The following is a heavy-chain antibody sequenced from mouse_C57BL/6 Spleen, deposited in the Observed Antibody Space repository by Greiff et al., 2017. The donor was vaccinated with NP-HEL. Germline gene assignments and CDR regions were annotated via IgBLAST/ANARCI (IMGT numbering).Heavy chain of an antibody. J-gene: IGHJ2*01. V-gene: IGHV1-80*01. CDR3: ARAATVVAQGFDY. D-gene: IGHD1-1*01. CDR1: GYAFSSYW. CDR2: IYPGDGDT. Sequence: QVQLKESGAELVKPGASVKISCKASGYAFSSYWMNWVKQRPGKGLEWIGQIYPGDGDTNYNGKFKGKATLTADKSSSTAYMQLSSLTSEDSAVYFWARAATVVAQGFDYWGQGTTLTVSS.